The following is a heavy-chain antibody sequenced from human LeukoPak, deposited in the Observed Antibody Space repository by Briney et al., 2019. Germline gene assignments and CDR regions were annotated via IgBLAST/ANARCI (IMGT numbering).Heavy chain of an antibody. Sequence: SVKVSCKASGGTFSSYAISWVRQAPGQGLEWMGGIIPIFGTANYAQKFQDRVTITTDESTSTAYMELSSLRSEDTAVYYCAREEGIAVAGTSDAFDIWGQGTMVTVSS. CDR2: IIPIFGTA. D-gene: IGHD6-19*01. V-gene: IGHV1-69*05. J-gene: IGHJ3*02. CDR3: AREEGIAVAGTSDAFDI. CDR1: GGTFSSYA.